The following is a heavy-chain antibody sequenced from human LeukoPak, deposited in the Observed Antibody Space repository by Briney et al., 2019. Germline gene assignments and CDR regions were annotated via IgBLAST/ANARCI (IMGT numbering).Heavy chain of an antibody. D-gene: IGHD2-15*01. CDR1: GFTFSTYS. CDR2: ISSSSSYI. Sequence: GGSLRLSCAASGFTFSTYSMSWVRQAPGKGLEWVSSISSSSSYIYYADSVKGRFTISRDNAKNSLYLQMNSLRAEDTAVYYCARGGWSHLGYFDYWGQGTLVTVSS. V-gene: IGHV3-21*01. CDR3: ARGGWSHLGYFDY. J-gene: IGHJ4*02.